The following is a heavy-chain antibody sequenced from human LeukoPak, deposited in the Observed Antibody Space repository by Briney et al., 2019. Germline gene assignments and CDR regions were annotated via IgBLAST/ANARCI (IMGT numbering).Heavy chain of an antibody. CDR3: ARAYYDSSGSWFDP. Sequence: ASVKVSCKASGYTFTGYYMHWVRQAPGQGLEWMGWINPNSGGTNYAQKFQGRVTMTRDTSISTAYMELSRLRSDDTAVYYCARAYYDSSGSWFDPWGQGTLVTVSS. J-gene: IGHJ5*02. CDR2: INPNSGGT. V-gene: IGHV1-2*02. D-gene: IGHD3-22*01. CDR1: GYTFTGYY.